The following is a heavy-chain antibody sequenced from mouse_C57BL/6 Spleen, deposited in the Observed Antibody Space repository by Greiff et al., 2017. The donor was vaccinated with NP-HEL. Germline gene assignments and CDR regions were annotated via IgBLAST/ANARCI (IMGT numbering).Heavy chain of an antibody. J-gene: IGHJ3*01. V-gene: IGHV1-50*01. CDR2: IDPSDSYT. CDR3: AGYESSWFAY. Sequence: QVQLQQPGAELVKPGASVKLSCKASGYTFTSYWMQWVKQRPGQGLEWIGEIDPSDSYTNYNQKFKGQATLTVDTSTSTAYMQLSSLTSEDSAVYYCAGYESSWFAYWGQGTLVTVSA. D-gene: IGHD2-3*01. CDR1: GYTFTSYW.